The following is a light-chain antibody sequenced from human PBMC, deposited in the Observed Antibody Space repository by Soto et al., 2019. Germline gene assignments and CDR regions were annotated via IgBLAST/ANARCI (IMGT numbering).Light chain of an antibody. J-gene: IGLJ3*02. Sequence: QSVLTQPASVSGSPGQSITISCTGTSSDIGGYNLVSWYQQHPGEAPKLIIYQVTNRPSGVSNRFSGSKSGNTASLTVSGLHAEDEADSYCSSYIPSNVDWVFGGGTKLTVL. V-gene: IGLV2-14*01. CDR1: SSDIGGYNL. CDR2: QVT. CDR3: SSYIPSNVDWV.